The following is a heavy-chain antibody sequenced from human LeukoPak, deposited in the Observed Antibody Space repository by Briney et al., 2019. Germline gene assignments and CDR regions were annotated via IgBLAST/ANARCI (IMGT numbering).Heavy chain of an antibody. D-gene: IGHD3-10*01. V-gene: IGHV5-51*01. CDR3: ARGAYGSGSSYNYYGMDV. Sequence: GESLKISCKCSGYSFGNRLIGLVRQMPGKGLEWMGIIYPDDSDTISSPSFEGQVTISADKSISTAYPQWSSLKASDTAMYYCARGAYGSGSSYNYYGMDVWGQGNTVTVSS. CDR2: IYPDDSDT. CDR1: GYSFGNRL. J-gene: IGHJ6*02.